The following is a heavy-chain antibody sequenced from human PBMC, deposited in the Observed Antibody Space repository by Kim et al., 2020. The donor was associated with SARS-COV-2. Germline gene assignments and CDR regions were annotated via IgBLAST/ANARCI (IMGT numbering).Heavy chain of an antibody. V-gene: IGHV3-23*01. CDR2: IGSRGAAT. D-gene: IGHD1-26*01. Sequence: GGSLRLSCAASGFTFNTYAMTWVRQAPGKGLEWVSSIGSRGAATSYTDSVKGRFTISRDNSKNTLLLQLNSLSVEDTAIYDCARNTSGFSASHYFDYWG. CDR3: ARNTSGFSASHYFDY. CDR1: GFTFNTYA. J-gene: IGHJ4*01.